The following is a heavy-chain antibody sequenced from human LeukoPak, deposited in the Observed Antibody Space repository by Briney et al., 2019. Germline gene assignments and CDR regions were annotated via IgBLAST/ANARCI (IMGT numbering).Heavy chain of an antibody. D-gene: IGHD3-22*01. J-gene: IGHJ4*02. V-gene: IGHV1-69*13. CDR1: GGTFSSYA. CDR3: AREAPLGYYDSSGYSRATTPLDY. Sequence: SVKVSCKASGGTFSSYAISWVRQAPGQGLEWMGGIIPIFGTANYAQKFQGRVTITADESTSTAYMELSSQRSEDTAVYYCAREAPLGYYDSSGYSRATTPLDYWGQGTLVTVSS. CDR2: IIPIFGTA.